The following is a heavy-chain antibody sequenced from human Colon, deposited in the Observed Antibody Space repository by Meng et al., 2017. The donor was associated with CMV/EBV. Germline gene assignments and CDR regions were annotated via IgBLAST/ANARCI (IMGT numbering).Heavy chain of an antibody. Sequence: SETLSLTCTVSGGSISTYYWSWIRQPPGKGLEWLGDIYYSGRTTYNPALNSRVTISVDTSKNQFSLKLSSVTPADTAVYYCASLRSRNAFNIWGQGTMVTVSS. CDR2: IYYSGRT. V-gene: IGHV4-59*01. CDR3: ASLRSRNAFNI. J-gene: IGHJ3*02. CDR1: GGSISTYY.